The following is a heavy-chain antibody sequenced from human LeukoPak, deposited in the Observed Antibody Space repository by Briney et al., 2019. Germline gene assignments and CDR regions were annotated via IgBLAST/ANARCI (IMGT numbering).Heavy chain of an antibody. V-gene: IGHV4-39*07. J-gene: IGHJ5*02. CDR1: GGSISSSSYC. Sequence: SETLSLTCTVSGGSISSSSYCWGWIRQPPGKGLEWIGSIYYSGSTYYNPSLKSRVTISVDTSKNQFSLKLSSVTAADTAVYYCARAGAVVDNWFDPWGQGTLVTVSS. CDR2: IYYSGST. CDR3: ARAGAVVDNWFDP. D-gene: IGHD2-15*01.